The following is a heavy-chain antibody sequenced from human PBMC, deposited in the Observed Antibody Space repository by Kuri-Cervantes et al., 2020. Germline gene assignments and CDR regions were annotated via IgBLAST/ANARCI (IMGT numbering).Heavy chain of an antibody. V-gene: IGHV3-30*04. CDR3: AGRGVTISGAIITERGDFYGLDV. Sequence: GGSLRLSCAASGFTFSSYAMHWVRQAPGKGLEWVAVIWYDGSNKYYADSVKGRFTISRDNSKNTLYLQMNNLKAEDTALYYCAGRGVTISGAIITERGDFYGLDVWGQGTAVTVSS. D-gene: IGHD3-3*01. CDR2: IWYDGSNK. CDR1: GFTFSSYA. J-gene: IGHJ6*02.